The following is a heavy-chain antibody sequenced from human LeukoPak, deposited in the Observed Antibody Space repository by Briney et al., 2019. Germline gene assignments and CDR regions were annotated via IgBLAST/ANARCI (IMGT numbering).Heavy chain of an antibody. V-gene: IGHV4-59*01. Sequence: SETLSLTCTVSGGSISSNYWTWIRQPPGKGLEWIGDIYYSGSTKYNPSLKGRVTISVDTSKNQFSLKLSSVTAADTAVYYCARDHWSGENYWGQGTLVTVSS. CDR2: IYYSGST. D-gene: IGHD3-10*01. CDR1: GGSISSNY. CDR3: ARDHWSGENY. J-gene: IGHJ4*02.